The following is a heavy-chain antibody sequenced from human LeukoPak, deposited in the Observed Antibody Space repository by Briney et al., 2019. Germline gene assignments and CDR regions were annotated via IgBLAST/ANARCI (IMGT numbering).Heavy chain of an antibody. D-gene: IGHD2-2*01. CDR2: IYPGDSDT. CDR3: ARGRVQGYCSSTSCCNYNWFDP. J-gene: IGHJ5*02. Sequence: GESLKISCKGSGYSFTSYWIGWVRQMPGKGLEWMGIIYPGDSDTRYSPSFQGQVTISADKSISTAYLQWSSLKASDTAMYYCARGRVQGYCSSTSCCNYNWFDPWGQGTLVTVSS. CDR1: GYSFTSYW. V-gene: IGHV5-51*01.